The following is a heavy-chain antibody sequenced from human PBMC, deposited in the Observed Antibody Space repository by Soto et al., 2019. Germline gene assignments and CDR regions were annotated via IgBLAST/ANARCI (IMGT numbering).Heavy chain of an antibody. Sequence: PSETLSLTCTVSGGSISSYYWSWIRQPPGKGLEWIGEVYYTVNTSYNPSLKSRVTISVDKPNNQFSLKLTSMTGADTAVYYCATRPPQIVVTLLPFPSWGQGTPVTVSS. CDR1: GGSISSYY. CDR3: ATRPPQIVVTLLPFPS. D-gene: IGHD2-2*01. CDR2: VYYTVNT. J-gene: IGHJ5*02. V-gene: IGHV4-59*12.